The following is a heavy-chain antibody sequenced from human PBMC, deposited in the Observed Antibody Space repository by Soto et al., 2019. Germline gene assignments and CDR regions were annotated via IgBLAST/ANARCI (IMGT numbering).Heavy chain of an antibody. CDR2: IYYSGST. J-gene: IGHJ5*02. CDR3: ARVWATLNWFDP. Sequence: SETLSLTCTVSGGSISSGDYYRSWIRQPPGKGLEWIGYIYYSGSTYYNPSLKSRVTISVDTSKNQFSLKLSSVTAADTAVYYCARVWATLNWFDPWGQGTLVTVSS. V-gene: IGHV4-30-4*01. CDR1: GGSISSGDYY. D-gene: IGHD5-12*01.